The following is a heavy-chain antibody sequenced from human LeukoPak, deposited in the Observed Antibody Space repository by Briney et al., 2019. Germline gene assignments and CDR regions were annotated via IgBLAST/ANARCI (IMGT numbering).Heavy chain of an antibody. J-gene: IGHJ4*02. CDR3: AKCRMVATGSFDY. Sequence: PGGSLRLSCAASGFTFSSYAMSWVRQAPGKGLEWVSAISGSGGSTYYADSVKGRFTISRDDSKNTLYLQMNSLRAEDTAVYYCAKCRMVATGSFDYWGQGTLVTVSS. V-gene: IGHV3-23*01. D-gene: IGHD5-12*01. CDR1: GFTFSSYA. CDR2: ISGSGGST.